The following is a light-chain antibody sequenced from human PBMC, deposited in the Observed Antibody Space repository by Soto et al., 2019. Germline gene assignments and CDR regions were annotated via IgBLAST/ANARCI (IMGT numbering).Light chain of an antibody. Sequence: QSVLTQPASVSESPGQSITISCTGTSSDVGGYNYVSWYQQHPGKAPKLVIYEVTKRPSGVSNRFSGSKSGNTASLTISGLQAEDETDYYCSSYTSTNHVVFGGGTKVTVL. V-gene: IGLV2-14*01. CDR1: SSDVGGYNY. CDR2: EVT. CDR3: SSYTSTNHVV. J-gene: IGLJ2*01.